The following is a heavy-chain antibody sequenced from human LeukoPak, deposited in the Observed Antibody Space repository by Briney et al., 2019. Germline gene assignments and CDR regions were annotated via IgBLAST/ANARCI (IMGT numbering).Heavy chain of an antibody. CDR3: AIPYGDFVY. V-gene: IGHV3-30*02. D-gene: IGHD4-17*01. Sequence: GGSLRLSCAASGFTFTSYGMHWVRQAPGKGLEWVSFISFDGSIQYYGVSVKGRFTISADNSKNTLFLHINSLRTEDTAVYYCAIPYGDFVYWGQGMLVTVSS. CDR2: ISFDGSIQ. CDR1: GFTFTSYG. J-gene: IGHJ4*02.